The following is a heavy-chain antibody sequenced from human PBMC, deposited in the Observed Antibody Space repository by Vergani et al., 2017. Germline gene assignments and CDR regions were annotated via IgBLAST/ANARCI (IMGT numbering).Heavy chain of an antibody. CDR1: GGSISSYY. J-gene: IGHJ6*03. CDR2: IYTSGST. V-gene: IGHV4-4*07. Sequence: QVQLQESGPGLVKPSETLSLTCTVSGGSISSYYWSWIRQPAGKGLEWIGRIYTSGSTNYNPSLKSRVTMSVGTSKNQFSLKLSSVTAADTAVYYCARGERSRGQWIHLGYYYYYMDVWGKGTTVTVSS. CDR3: ARGERSRGQWIHLGYYYYYMDV. D-gene: IGHD5-18*01.